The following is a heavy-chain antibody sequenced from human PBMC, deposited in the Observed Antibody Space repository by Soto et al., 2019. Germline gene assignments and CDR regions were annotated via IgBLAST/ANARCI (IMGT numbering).Heavy chain of an antibody. CDR2: IYYSGST. J-gene: IGHJ4*02. CDR3: ARLFMGYRYGGPRDY. V-gene: IGHV4-39*01. CDR1: GGSISSSSYY. D-gene: IGHD5-18*01. Sequence: SSETLSLTCTVSGGSISSSSYYWGWIRQPPGKGLEWIGSIYYSGSTYYNPSLKSRVTISVDTSKNQFSLKLSSVTAADTAVYYCARLFMGYRYGGPRDYWGQGTLVTVSS.